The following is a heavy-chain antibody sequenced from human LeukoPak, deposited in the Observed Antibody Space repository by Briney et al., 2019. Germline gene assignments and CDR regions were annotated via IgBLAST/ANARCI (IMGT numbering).Heavy chain of an antibody. V-gene: IGHV1-2*02. Sequence: ASVKVSCKASGYTFTGYYMHWVRQAPGQGLEWMGWINPNSGGTNYAQKFQGRVTMTRDTSISTAYMELSRLRSDDTAVYYCARVPPILGCCSGGSCYPGYWGQGTLVTVSS. CDR3: ARVPPILGCCSGGSCYPGY. CDR2: INPNSGGT. CDR1: GYTFTGYY. D-gene: IGHD2-15*01. J-gene: IGHJ4*02.